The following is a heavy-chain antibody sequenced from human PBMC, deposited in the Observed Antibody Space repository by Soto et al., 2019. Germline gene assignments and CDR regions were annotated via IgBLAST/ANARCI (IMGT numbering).Heavy chain of an antibody. V-gene: IGHV3-9*01. D-gene: IGHD3-22*01. CDR1: GFTFDDYA. J-gene: IGHJ6*02. Sequence: PGGSLRLSCAASGFTFDDYAMHWVRQAPGKGLEWVSGISWNSGSIGYADSVKGRFTISRDNAKNSLYLQMNSLRAEDTALYYCAKDSMTPPSEYYYGMDVWGQGTTVTVSS. CDR3: AKDSMTPPSEYYYGMDV. CDR2: ISWNSGSI.